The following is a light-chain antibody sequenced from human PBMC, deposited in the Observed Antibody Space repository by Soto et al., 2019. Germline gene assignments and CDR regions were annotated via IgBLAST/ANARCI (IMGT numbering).Light chain of an antibody. Sequence: DIVMTQSPLSLPVTPGEPASISCRSSQSLLHSNGYNYLDWYLQKPGQSPQLLISLGSNRASGVPDRFSGSGSGTDFTLKISRVEAEDVGVYYCMQALHTPPTFGGGTKVEIK. V-gene: IGKV2-28*01. CDR2: LGS. CDR1: QSLLHSNGYNY. J-gene: IGKJ4*01. CDR3: MQALHTPPT.